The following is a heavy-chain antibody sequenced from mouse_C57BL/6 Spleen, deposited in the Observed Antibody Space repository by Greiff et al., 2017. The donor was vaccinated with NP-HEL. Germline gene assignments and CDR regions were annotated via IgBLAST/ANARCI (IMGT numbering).Heavy chain of an antibody. CDR1: GYTFTSYW. CDR3: ARSNGTGYFDY. V-gene: IGHV1-53*01. CDR2: INPSNGGT. D-gene: IGHD4-1*02. J-gene: IGHJ2*01. Sequence: VQLVESGTELVKPGASVKLSCKASGYTFTSYWMHWVKQRPGQGLEWIGNINPSNGGTNYNEKFKSKATLTVDKSSSTAYMQLSSLTSEDSAVYYCARSNGTGYFDYWGQGTTLTVSS.